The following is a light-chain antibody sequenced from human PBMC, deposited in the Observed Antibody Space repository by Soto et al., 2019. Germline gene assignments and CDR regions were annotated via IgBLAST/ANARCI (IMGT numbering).Light chain of an antibody. J-gene: IGKJ1*01. V-gene: IGKV1-5*03. Sequence: DIQMTQSPSTLSASVGDRVTITCRASQSISSWLAWYQQKPGKAPKLLIYKASSLESGVPSRFSGSGSGTEFTLTLSSLQPDDFATYNCQHYNSYPPPWSFGQGNKVEIK. CDR3: QHYNSYPPPWS. CDR1: QSISSW. CDR2: KAS.